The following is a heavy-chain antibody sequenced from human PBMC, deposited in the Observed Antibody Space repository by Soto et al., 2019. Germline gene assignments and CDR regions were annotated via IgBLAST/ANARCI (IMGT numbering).Heavy chain of an antibody. CDR3: AREGYFYYENPSGDYFPVMAV. CDR1: S. D-gene: IGHD3-22*01. V-gene: IGHV3-48*02. CDR2: ISSSSSTI. Sequence: SRHRFRKNTGKGLERVSYISSSSSTIYYADSVKGRFTISRDNAKNSLYLQMNSLRDEDTAVYYCAREGYFYYENPSGDYFPVMAVRGHGTTVPVS. J-gene: IGHJ6*02.